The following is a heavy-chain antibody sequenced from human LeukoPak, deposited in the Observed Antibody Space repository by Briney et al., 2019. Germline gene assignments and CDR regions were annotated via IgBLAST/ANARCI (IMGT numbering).Heavy chain of an antibody. CDR3: AKAREDSSSWYRKDWFDP. V-gene: IGHV3-30*02. J-gene: IGHJ5*02. CDR1: GFTFSSYG. D-gene: IGHD6-13*01. Sequence: PGGSLRLSCAASGFTFSSYGMHWVRQAPGKGLEWVAFIRYDGSNKYYADSVKGRFTISRDNSKNTLYLQMNSLRAEDTAVYYCAKAREDSSSWYRKDWFDPWGQGTLVTVSS. CDR2: IRYDGSNK.